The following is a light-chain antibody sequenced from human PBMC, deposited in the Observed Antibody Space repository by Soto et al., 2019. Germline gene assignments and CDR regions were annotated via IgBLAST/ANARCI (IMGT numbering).Light chain of an antibody. CDR1: SGSIASNS. Sequence: NFMLTQPHSVSESPGKTVTISCTGSSGSIASNSVQWYQQRPGSAPTTVIYEDNQRPSGVPDRFSGSIDRSSNSASLTISGLKTEDEADYYCQSYDSSNHAVFGGGTQLTVL. J-gene: IGLJ7*01. CDR3: QSYDSSNHAV. CDR2: EDN. V-gene: IGLV6-57*02.